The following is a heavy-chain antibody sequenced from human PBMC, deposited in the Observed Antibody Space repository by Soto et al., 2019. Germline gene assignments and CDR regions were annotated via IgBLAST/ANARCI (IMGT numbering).Heavy chain of an antibody. J-gene: IGHJ2*01. Sequence: QVQLVQSGAEVKKPGSSVKVSCKASGGTFSSYAISWVRQAPGQGLEWMGGIIPIFGTANYAEKFQGRVTVTADESKSTAYMELSRLRCEDTAVYYCAMRSEYYYDSSGYQDWYFDLWGRGTLVTVSS. D-gene: IGHD3-22*01. CDR1: GGTFSSYA. CDR3: AMRSEYYYDSSGYQDWYFDL. CDR2: IIPIFGTA. V-gene: IGHV1-69*12.